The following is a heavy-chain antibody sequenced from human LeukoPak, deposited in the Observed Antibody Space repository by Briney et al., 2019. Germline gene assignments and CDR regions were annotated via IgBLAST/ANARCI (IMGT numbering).Heavy chain of an antibody. V-gene: IGHV3-48*02. Sequence: PGGSLRLSCAASGFTFSSYSMSWVSQAPGKGLEWVSYISSSSSAIYYADSVKGRFTIYRDNAKNSLYLQMNSLRDEDTAVYYCARGTDWFDPWGQGTLVTVSS. CDR2: ISSSSSAI. J-gene: IGHJ5*02. CDR1: GFTFSSYS. CDR3: ARGTDWFDP.